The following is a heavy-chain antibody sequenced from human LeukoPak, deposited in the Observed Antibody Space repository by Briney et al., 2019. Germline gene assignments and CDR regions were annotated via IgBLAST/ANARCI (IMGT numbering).Heavy chain of an antibody. CDR2: ISSSSYI. J-gene: IGHJ4*02. CDR3: ARDLSYYDSSGYYYFDY. V-gene: IGHV3-21*01. Sequence: GGSLRLSCAASGFTFSSYSMNWIRQAPGKGLEWVSSISSSSYIYYADSVKGRFTISRDNAKNSLYLQMNSLRAEDTAVYYCARDLSYYDSSGYYYFDYWGQGTLVTVSS. CDR1: GFTFSSYS. D-gene: IGHD3-22*01.